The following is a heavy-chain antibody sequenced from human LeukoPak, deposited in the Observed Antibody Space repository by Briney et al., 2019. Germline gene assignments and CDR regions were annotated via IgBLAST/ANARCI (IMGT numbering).Heavy chain of an antibody. J-gene: IGHJ6*03. CDR2: IYYSGST. CDR3: AREKYCGGDCYRSVGFYCYYYMDV. CDR1: GGSISSSSYY. D-gene: IGHD2-21*02. V-gene: IGHV4-39*07. Sequence: SETLSLTCTVSGGSISSSSYYWGWIRQPPGKGLEWIGSIYYSGSTYYNPSLKSRVTISVDTSKNQFSLKLSSVTAADTAVYYCAREKYCGGDCYRSVGFYCYYYMDVWGKGTTVTVSS.